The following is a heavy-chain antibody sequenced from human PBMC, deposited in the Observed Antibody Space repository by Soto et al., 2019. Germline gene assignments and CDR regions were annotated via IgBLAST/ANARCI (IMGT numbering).Heavy chain of an antibody. Sequence: SETLSLTCTVSGGSISSGGYYWSWIRQHPGKGLEWIGYIYYSGSTYYNPSLKSRVTISVDTSKNQFSLKLSSVTAADTAVYYCASVVDTAMVPYGMDVWGQGTTVTVSS. CDR1: GGSISSGGYY. CDR3: ASVVDTAMVPYGMDV. CDR2: IYYSGST. V-gene: IGHV4-31*03. J-gene: IGHJ6*02. D-gene: IGHD5-18*01.